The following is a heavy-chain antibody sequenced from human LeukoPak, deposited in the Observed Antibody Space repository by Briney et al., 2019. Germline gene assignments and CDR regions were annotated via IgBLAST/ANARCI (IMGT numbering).Heavy chain of an antibody. Sequence: GGSLRLSCAASGFTFSSYSMNWVRQAPGKGLEWVSYISSSSSTIYYADSVKGRFTISRDNRRNSLYLHMNSLRTEDTALYFCAKVYVGSWYAYDHWGQGTLVTVSS. D-gene: IGHD6-13*01. CDR1: GFTFSSYS. J-gene: IGHJ4*02. CDR2: ISSSSSTI. V-gene: IGHV3-48*04. CDR3: AKVYVGSWYAYDH.